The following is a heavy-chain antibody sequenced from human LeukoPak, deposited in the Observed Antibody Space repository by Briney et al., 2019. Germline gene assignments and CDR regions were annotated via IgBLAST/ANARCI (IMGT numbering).Heavy chain of an antibody. J-gene: IGHJ4*02. D-gene: IGHD6-13*01. CDR1: GGSISSYY. CDR3: ARTKWTYGSSWYVSGHYFDY. CDR2: IYYSGST. Sequence: PSETLSLTCTVSGGSISSYYWSWIRQPPGKGLEWIGYIYYSGSTNYNPSLKSRVTISVDTSKNQFPLKLSSVTAADTAVYYCARTKWTYGSSWYVSGHYFDYWGQGTLVTVSS. V-gene: IGHV4-59*01.